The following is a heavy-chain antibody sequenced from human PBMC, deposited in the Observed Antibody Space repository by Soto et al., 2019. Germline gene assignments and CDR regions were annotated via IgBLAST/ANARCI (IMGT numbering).Heavy chain of an antibody. CDR1: GFTFSSYA. D-gene: IGHD6-19*01. Sequence: EVQLLESGGGLVQPGGSLRLSCAASGFTFSSYAMSWVRQAPGKGLEWVSAISGSGGSTYYADSVKGRFTISRDNSKNPPYLQMNSLRAEDTAVSYCAKASEAVAGAFRFDYWGQGTLVTVSS. CDR2: ISGSGGST. J-gene: IGHJ4*02. CDR3: AKASEAVAGAFRFDY. V-gene: IGHV3-23*01.